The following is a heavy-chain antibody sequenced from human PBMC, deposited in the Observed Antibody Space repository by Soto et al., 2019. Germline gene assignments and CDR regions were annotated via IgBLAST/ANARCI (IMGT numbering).Heavy chain of an antibody. CDR2: IYYSGST. CDR3: ARDRWSPDYYYYGMDG. Sequence: SETLSLTCTVSGGSISSGGYYWSWIRQHPGKGLEWIGYIYYSGSTYYNPSLKSRVTISVDTSKNQSSLKLSSVTAADTAVYYCARDRWSPDYYYYGMDGWGQGTTVTVSS. D-gene: IGHD2-15*01. CDR1: GGSISSGGYY. J-gene: IGHJ6*02. V-gene: IGHV4-31*03.